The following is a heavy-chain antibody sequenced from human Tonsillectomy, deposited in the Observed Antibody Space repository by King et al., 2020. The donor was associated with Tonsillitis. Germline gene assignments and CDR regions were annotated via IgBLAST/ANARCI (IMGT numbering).Heavy chain of an antibody. J-gene: IGHJ4*02. CDR3: ARDVAAAGFLWD. V-gene: IGHV3-53*01. Sequence: VQLVESGGGLIQPGGSLRLSCAASGFIVSNNYMSWVRQGPGKGLEWGSIIYNGGSTDYADSVKGRFTISRENSKNTLYLQMNSLRAEDTAVYYCARDVAAAGFLWDWGQGTLVTVSS. CDR2: IYNGGST. D-gene: IGHD6-13*01. CDR1: GFIVSNNY.